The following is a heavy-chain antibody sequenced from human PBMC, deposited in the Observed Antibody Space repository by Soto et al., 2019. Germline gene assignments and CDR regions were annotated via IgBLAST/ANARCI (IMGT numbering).Heavy chain of an antibody. CDR3: AREIVYCSGGSCFYYFDY. V-gene: IGHV4-59*01. CDR1: GGSISSYY. J-gene: IGHJ4*02. Sequence: SETLSLTCTVSGGSISSYYWSWIRQPPGKGLEWIGYIYYSGSTNYNPSLKSRVTISVDTSKNQFSLKLSSVTAADTAVYYCAREIVYCSGGSCFYYFDYWGQGTLVTVSS. CDR2: IYYSGST. D-gene: IGHD2-15*01.